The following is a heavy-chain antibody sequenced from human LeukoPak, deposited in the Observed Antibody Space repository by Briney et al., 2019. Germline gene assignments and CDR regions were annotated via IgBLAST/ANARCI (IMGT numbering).Heavy chain of an antibody. D-gene: IGHD6-19*01. CDR3: ASEGGSGWYTIDY. CDR1: GFTFSSYW. J-gene: IGHJ4*02. V-gene: IGHV3-74*01. Sequence: GGSLRLSCAASGFTFSSYWMHWVRHAPGKGLVWVSRINSDGSSTSYADSVKGRFTISRDNAKNTLYLQMNSLRAEDTAVYYCASEGGSGWYTIDYWGQGTLVTVSS. CDR2: INSDGSST.